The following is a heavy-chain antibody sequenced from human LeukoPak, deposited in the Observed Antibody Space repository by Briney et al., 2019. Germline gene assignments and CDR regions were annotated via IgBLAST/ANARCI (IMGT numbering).Heavy chain of an antibody. CDR1: GFTFSSYG. Sequence: GGSLRLSCAASGFTFSSYGMHWVRQAPGKGLEWVAVISYDGSNKYYADSVKGRFTISRDNSKNTLYLQMNSLRAEDTAVYYCAKVAASGNYYDSSGYYDYWGQGTLVTVSS. D-gene: IGHD3-22*01. CDR2: ISYDGSNK. V-gene: IGHV3-30*18. CDR3: AKVAASGNYYDSSGYYDY. J-gene: IGHJ4*02.